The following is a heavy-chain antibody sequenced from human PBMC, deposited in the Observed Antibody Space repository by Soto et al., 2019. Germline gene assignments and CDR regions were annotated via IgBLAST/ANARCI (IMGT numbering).Heavy chain of an antibody. V-gene: IGHV4-31*03. D-gene: IGHD1-1*01. Sequence: SETLSLTCTVTGGSMTSRDQYWTWIRHRPGEGLERFGYINHRGSLYYNPSLKSRVSMSVDTSKNQFSLNLSSVTAADTAVYYCARELPQRQGRNMDVWGQGTTVTVSS. CDR1: GGSMTSRDQY. CDR3: ARELPQRQGRNMDV. J-gene: IGHJ6*02. CDR2: INHRGSL.